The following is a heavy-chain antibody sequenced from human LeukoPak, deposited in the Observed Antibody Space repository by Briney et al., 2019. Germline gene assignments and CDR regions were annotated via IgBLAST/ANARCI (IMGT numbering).Heavy chain of an antibody. Sequence: SETLSLTCTVSGGSISSGGYHWSWIRQPPGKGLEWIGYIYQSGSTYYNPSLKSRVTISVDTSKNQFSLKLSSVTAADTAVYYCARVSCSGGSCQYYFDYWGQGTLVTVSS. V-gene: IGHV4-30-2*01. CDR3: ARVSCSGGSCQYYFDY. D-gene: IGHD2-15*01. J-gene: IGHJ4*02. CDR2: IYQSGST. CDR1: GGSISSGGYH.